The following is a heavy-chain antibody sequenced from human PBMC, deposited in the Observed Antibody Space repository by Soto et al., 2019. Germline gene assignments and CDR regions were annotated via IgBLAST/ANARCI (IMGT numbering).Heavy chain of an antibody. CDR2: IYYSGST. D-gene: IGHD5-18*01. V-gene: IGHV4-59*01. J-gene: IGHJ4*02. Sequence: PSETLSLTCSVSGGSISSYYWSWIRQPPGKGLEWIGYIYYSGSTNYSPSLKSRVTISVDTSKNQFSLKLSSVTAADTAVYYCARDNGYSYGYTLDHWGQGTLVTVSS. CDR1: GGSISSYY. CDR3: ARDNGYSYGYTLDH.